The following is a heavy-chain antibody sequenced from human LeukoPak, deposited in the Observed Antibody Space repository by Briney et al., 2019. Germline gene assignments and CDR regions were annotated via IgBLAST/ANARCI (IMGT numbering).Heavy chain of an antibody. CDR1: GFTFSSYA. CDR3: ARDVSVNYCYMDV. CDR2: ISSNGGST. V-gene: IGHV3-64*01. J-gene: IGHJ6*03. D-gene: IGHD6-25*01. Sequence: GGSLRLSCAASGFTFSSYAMHWVRQAPGTGLEYVSAISSNGGSTYYANSVKGRFTISRDNSKNTLYLQMGSLRAEDMAVYYCARDVSVNYCYMDVWGKGTTVTVSS.